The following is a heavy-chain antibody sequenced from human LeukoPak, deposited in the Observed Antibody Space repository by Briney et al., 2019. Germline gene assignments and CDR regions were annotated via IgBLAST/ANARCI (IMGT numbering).Heavy chain of an antibody. CDR2: ISYDGSNK. CDR3: ARDRVGATDYFDY. V-gene: IGHV3-30-3*01. D-gene: IGHD1-26*01. CDR1: GFTFSSYA. J-gene: IGHJ4*02. Sequence: GGSLRLSCAATGFTFSSYAMHWVRQAPGKGLEWVAVISYDGSNKYYADSVKGRFTISRDNSKNTLYLQMNSLRAEDTAVYYCARDRVGATDYFDYWGQGTLVTVSS.